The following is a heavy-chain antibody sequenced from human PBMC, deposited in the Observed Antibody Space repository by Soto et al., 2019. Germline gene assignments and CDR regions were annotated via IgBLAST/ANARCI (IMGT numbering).Heavy chain of an antibody. V-gene: IGHV4-38-2*01. CDR3: ARASLPIYDFWSGYSSYYYGMDV. CDR2: IYHSGST. D-gene: IGHD3-3*01. Sequence: SETLSLTCAVSGYSISSGYYWGWIRQPPGKGLEWIGSIYHSGSTYYNPSLKSRVTISVDTSKNQFSLKLSSVTAADTAVYYCARASLPIYDFWSGYSSYYYGMDVWGQGTTVTVSS. J-gene: IGHJ6*02. CDR1: GYSISSGYY.